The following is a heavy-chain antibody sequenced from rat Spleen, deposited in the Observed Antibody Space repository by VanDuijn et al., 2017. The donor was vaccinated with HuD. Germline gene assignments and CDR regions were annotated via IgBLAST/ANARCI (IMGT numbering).Heavy chain of an antibody. CDR2: ISTGGGNT. V-gene: IGHV5S13*01. CDR1: GFTFSNYC. J-gene: IGHJ3*01. Sequence: EVQLVESGGGLVQPGRSLKLSCAASGFTFSNYCLTWVRQAPTKGLEWVASISTGGGNTYYRNSVKGRFTISRDNAKNTLYLQMDSLRSEDTATYYCAKEGDGGYSSYPNWFAYWGQGTLVTVSS. CDR3: AKEGDGGYSSYPNWFAY. D-gene: IGHD1-8*01.